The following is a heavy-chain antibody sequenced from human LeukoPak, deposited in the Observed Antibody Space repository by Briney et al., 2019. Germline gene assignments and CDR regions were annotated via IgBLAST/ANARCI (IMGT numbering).Heavy chain of an antibody. CDR1: GGSISSGGYY. D-gene: IGHD6-13*01. J-gene: IGHJ4*02. CDR3: ARAEGSSWTYLHYFDY. CDR2: IYYSGST. Sequence: SQTLSLTCTVSGGSISSGGYYWSWIRQHPGKGLEWIGYIYYSGSTYYNPSLKSRVTISVDTSKNQFSLKLSSVTAADTAVYYCARAEGSSWTYLHYFDYWGQGTLVTVSS. V-gene: IGHV4-31*03.